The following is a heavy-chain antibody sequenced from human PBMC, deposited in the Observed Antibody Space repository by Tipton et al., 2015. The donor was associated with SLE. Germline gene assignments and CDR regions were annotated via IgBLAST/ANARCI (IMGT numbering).Heavy chain of an antibody. J-gene: IGHJ4*02. CDR1: GYSISSGYY. CDR2: IYHSGST. D-gene: IGHD6-13*01. CDR3: ARGHSSSWSFDY. V-gene: IGHV4-38-2*02. Sequence: PGLVKPSETLSLTCTVSGYSISSGYYWGWIRQRPGKGLEWIGSIYHSGSTYYNPSLKSRVTISVDTSKNQFSLKLSSVTAADTAVYYCARGHSSSWSFDYWGQGTLVTVSS.